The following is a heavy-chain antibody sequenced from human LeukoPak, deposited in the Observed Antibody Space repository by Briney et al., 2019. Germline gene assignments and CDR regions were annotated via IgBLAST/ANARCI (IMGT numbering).Heavy chain of an antibody. Sequence: GESLTLSCKGSGYTFTSYWFGWVRQMQGKGMERMGIIYPGDSDTRYSPSFQGQVTISADKSISTAYLQWSSLKASDTAMYYCARGGIVGATTVDYWGQGTLVTVSS. CDR2: IYPGDSDT. CDR1: GYTFTSYW. V-gene: IGHV5-51*01. CDR3: ARGGIVGATTVDY. J-gene: IGHJ4*02. D-gene: IGHD1-26*01.